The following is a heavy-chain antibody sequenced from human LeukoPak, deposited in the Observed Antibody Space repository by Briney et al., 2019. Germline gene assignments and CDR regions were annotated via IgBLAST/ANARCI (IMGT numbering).Heavy chain of an antibody. CDR3: AKDYSSSWYRNDAFDI. V-gene: IGHV3-9*03. Sequence: GRSLRLSCAASGFTFDDYAMHWVRQAPGKGLEWASGISWNSGSIGYADSVKGRFTISRDNAKNSLYLQMNSLRAEDMALYYCAKDYSSSWYRNDAFDIWGQGTMVTVSS. CDR2: ISWNSGSI. D-gene: IGHD6-13*01. J-gene: IGHJ3*02. CDR1: GFTFDDYA.